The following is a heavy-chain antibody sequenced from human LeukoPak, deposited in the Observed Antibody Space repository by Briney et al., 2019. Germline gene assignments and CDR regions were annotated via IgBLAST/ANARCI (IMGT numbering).Heavy chain of an antibody. D-gene: IGHD2-2*01. J-gene: IGHJ6*03. CDR2: FNPSGGST. CDR3: ARDWTDIVVVPAAMRYYYYMDV. CDR1: GYTFTSNY. Sequence: ASVKVSFKASGYTFTSNYLHWVRQAPGQGIEWMGIFNPSGGSTSYAQKFQGRVTMTRDTSASTVYMELSSLRSEDTAVYNCARDWTDIVVVPAAMRYYYYMDVWGKGTTVTVSS. V-gene: IGHV1-46*01.